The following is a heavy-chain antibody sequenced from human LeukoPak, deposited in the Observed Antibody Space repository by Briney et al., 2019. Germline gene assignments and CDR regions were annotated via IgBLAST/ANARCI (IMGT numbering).Heavy chain of an antibody. V-gene: IGHV3-23*01. CDR1: GFTFSRFG. CDR2: ISGSGGST. J-gene: IGHJ4*02. CDR3: ANRPKNPKKYSSSWYERVRLIDY. Sequence: SGGSLRLSCAASGFTFSRFGMSWVRQAPGKGLEWVSAISGSGGSTYYADSVKGRFTISRDNSKNTLYLQMNSLRAEDTAVYYCANRPKNPKKYSSSWYERVRLIDYWGQGTLVTVSS. D-gene: IGHD6-13*01.